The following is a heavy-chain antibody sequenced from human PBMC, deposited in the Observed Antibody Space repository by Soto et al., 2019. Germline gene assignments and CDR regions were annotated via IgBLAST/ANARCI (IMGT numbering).Heavy chain of an antibody. D-gene: IGHD2-15*01. CDR2: IWYDGSNK. CDR1: GFTFSSYG. V-gene: IGHV3-33*01. J-gene: IGHJ6*02. Sequence: QVQLVESGGGVVQPGRSLRLSCAASGFTFSSYGMHWVRQALGKGLEWVAVIWYDGSNKYYADSVKGRFTISRDNSKNTLYLQMNSLRAEDTAVYYCARKGHCSGGSCYQYYYYGMDVWGQGTTVTVSS. CDR3: ARKGHCSGGSCYQYYYYGMDV.